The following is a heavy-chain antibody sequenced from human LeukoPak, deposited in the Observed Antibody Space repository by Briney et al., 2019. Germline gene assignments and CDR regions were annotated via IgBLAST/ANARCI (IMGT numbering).Heavy chain of an antibody. CDR1: GFTFSDYY. Sequence: GGSLRLSCAASGFTFSDYYMSWIRQAPGKGLEWVSYISSSSSYTNYADSVKGRFTISRDNAKSSLYLQMNSLRAEDTAVYYCARTPGTYYYGSGRPEDFDYWGQGTLVTVSS. V-gene: IGHV3-11*06. CDR3: ARTPGTYYYGSGRPEDFDY. CDR2: ISSSSSYT. J-gene: IGHJ4*02. D-gene: IGHD3-10*01.